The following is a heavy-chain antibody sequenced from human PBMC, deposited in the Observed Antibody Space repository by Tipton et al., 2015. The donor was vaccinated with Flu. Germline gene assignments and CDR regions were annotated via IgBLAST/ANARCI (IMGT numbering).Heavy chain of an antibody. Sequence: TLSLTCTVSGGSIGVTTYYWGWIRQPPGKGLEWIGYIYSSGSTTYNPSLKSRVSMSADTSMNQFSLRLNSMTAADTAIYYCARVLAGHFGEGYFFDYWGQGALVTVSS. CDR3: ARVLAGHFGEGYFFDY. V-gene: IGHV4-61*05. J-gene: IGHJ4*02. CDR1: GGSIGVTTYY. D-gene: IGHD3-10*01. CDR2: IYSSGST.